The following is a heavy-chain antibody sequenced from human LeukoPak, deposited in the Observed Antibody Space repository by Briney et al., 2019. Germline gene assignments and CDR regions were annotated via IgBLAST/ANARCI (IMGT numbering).Heavy chain of an antibody. CDR3: ARDAIRFLEWLPYYLDY. J-gene: IGHJ4*02. V-gene: IGHV1-18*01. CDR1: GYTFTSYG. CDR2: ISAYNGNT. Sequence: ASVKVSCKASGYTFTSYGISWVRQAPGQGLEWMGWISAYNGNTNYAQKLQGRVTMTTDTSTSTAYMELRSLRSDDTAVYYCARDAIRFLEWLPYYLDYWGQGTLVTVSS. D-gene: IGHD3-3*01.